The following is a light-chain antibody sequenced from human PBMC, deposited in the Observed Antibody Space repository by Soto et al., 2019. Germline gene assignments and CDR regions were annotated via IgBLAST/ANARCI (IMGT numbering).Light chain of an antibody. CDR2: GAS. J-gene: IGKJ2*01. CDR1: QSVSSSY. CDR3: QQYSNSPPYT. V-gene: IGKV3-20*01. Sequence: EIVLTQSPGTLSLSPGERATLSCRASQSVSSSYFAWYQQKPGQAPRLLIYGASNRATDIPDRFSGSGSGTDFTLTISSLEPEDFAVYYCQQYSNSPPYTFGQGTKLEIK.